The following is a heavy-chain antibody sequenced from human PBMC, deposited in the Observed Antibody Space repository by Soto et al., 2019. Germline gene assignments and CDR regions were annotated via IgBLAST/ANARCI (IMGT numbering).Heavy chain of an antibody. V-gene: IGHV5-51*01. Sequence: GESLKISWKGSGYSFTNYWIGWVRQMPGKGLEWMGIIYPGDSDTRYSPSFQGQVTISAGKSISTAYLQWSSLKASDTAIYYCARLYGSGSYYNLGDYCGQGTLVTVSS. CDR3: ARLYGSGSYYNLGDY. J-gene: IGHJ4*02. D-gene: IGHD3-10*01. CDR2: IYPGDSDT. CDR1: GYSFTNYW.